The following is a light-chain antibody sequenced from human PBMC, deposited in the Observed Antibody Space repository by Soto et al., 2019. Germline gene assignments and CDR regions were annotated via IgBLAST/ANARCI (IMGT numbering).Light chain of an antibody. Sequence: SVLTQPASLSGSPGQSITIFCTGSNSDIGNYNIVSWYQQHPDKAPQPSIYEVTKRPSGVSTRSSGSTSGHTASLTISALQAEDEALYYCSLSTGINSLVFAGGSKGTVL. CDR3: SLSTGINSLV. J-gene: IGLJ2*01. CDR1: NSDIGNYNI. V-gene: IGLV2-14*02. CDR2: EVT.